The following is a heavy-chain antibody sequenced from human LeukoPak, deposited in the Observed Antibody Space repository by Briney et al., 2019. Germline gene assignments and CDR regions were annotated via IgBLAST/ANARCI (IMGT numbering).Heavy chain of an antibody. Sequence: GGSLRLSCEASGFTFNKFAMSWVRQAPGKGLEWVSAISGSGSDTEYADSVKGRFTISRDNSKNTLYLQMSSLRVEDTAVYYCAKCSATCYANAFDIWGQGTMVTVSS. CDR1: GFTFNKFA. CDR3: AKCSATCYANAFDI. CDR2: ISGSGSDT. D-gene: IGHD2-2*01. J-gene: IGHJ3*02. V-gene: IGHV3-23*01.